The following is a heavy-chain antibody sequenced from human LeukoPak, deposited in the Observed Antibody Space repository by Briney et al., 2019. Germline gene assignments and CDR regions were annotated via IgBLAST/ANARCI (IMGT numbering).Heavy chain of an antibody. J-gene: IGHJ5*02. CDR3: ARGSIVGASHCWFDP. D-gene: IGHD1-26*01. V-gene: IGHV1-18*01. Sequence: ASVKVSCKASGYTFTSYVISWVRQAPGQGLEWVGWISAYNGNTNYAQKLQGRVTMTTDTSTSTAYMELRSLRSDDTAVYYCARGSIVGASHCWFDPWGQGTLVTVSS. CDR1: GYTFTSYV. CDR2: ISAYNGNT.